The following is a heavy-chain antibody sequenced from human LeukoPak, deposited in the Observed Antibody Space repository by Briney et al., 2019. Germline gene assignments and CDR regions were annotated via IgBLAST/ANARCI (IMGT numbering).Heavy chain of an antibody. Sequence: AASVTLSFTASGYTFTIYDINWVRQGPGQGLGRMGWMNIKSGDTGYAQKFQGRVTMTRNTSISTAYMELSSLRSEDTAVYYCARVIHDLEWLLNYYYYYMDVWGKGTTVTVSS. CDR2: MNIKSGDT. D-gene: IGHD3-3*01. V-gene: IGHV1-8*01. CDR3: ARVIHDLEWLLNYYYYYMDV. CDR1: GYTFTIYD. J-gene: IGHJ6*03.